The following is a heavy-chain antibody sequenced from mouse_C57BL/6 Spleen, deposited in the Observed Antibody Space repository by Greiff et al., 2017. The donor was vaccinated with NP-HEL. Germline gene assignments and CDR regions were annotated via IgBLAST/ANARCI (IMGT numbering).Heavy chain of an antibody. V-gene: IGHV5-17*01. CDR1: GFTFSDYG. D-gene: IGHD3-2*02. J-gene: IGHJ4*01. CDR2: ISSGSSTI. Sequence: EVQLQESGGGLVKPGGSLKLSCAASGFTFSDYGMHWVRQAPEKGLEWVAYISSGSSTIYYADTVKGRFTISRDNAKNTLFLQMTSLRSEDTAMYYCARPSGYNYAMDYWGQGTSVTVSS. CDR3: ARPSGYNYAMDY.